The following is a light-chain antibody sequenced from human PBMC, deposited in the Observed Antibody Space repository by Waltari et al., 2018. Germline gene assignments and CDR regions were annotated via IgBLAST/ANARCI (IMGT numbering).Light chain of an antibody. CDR3: QQHVSLPAT. Sequence: EIVLTQSPGTLSLSPGERATPSCRASQSVIRYLAWYQQKPGQAPRLLIYGASNRATGIPDRFSGSGSGTDFSLTISRRDPEDFAVYFCQQHVSLPATFGQGTKVEIK. CDR2: GAS. J-gene: IGKJ1*01. CDR1: QSVIRY. V-gene: IGKV3-20*01.